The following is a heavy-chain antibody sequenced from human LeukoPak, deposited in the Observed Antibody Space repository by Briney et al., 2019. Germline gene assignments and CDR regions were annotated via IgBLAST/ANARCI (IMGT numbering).Heavy chain of an antibody. J-gene: IGHJ5*02. CDR2: IKEDGSEK. Sequence: GGSLRLSCVASGFTFRVYWMSWVRQAPGKGLEWVANIKEDGSEKYYVDSVKGRFTISRDNAKNSLYLQMSSLRAEDTAVYYCVRGGSWFAPWGQGTLVTVSS. CDR1: GFTFRVYW. CDR3: VRGGSWFAP. D-gene: IGHD3-10*01. V-gene: IGHV3-7*01.